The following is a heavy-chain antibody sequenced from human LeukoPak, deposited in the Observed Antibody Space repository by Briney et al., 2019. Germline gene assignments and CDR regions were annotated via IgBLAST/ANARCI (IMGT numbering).Heavy chain of an antibody. D-gene: IGHD3-3*01. CDR3: ARYIRSGDYYMDV. J-gene: IGHJ6*03. CDR1: GGSISSHY. Sequence: SETLSPTCSVFGGSISSHYWSWIRQPPGKGLEWIGYIYYSGSTNYNLSLKSRVTISVDTSKNQFSLKLSSVTAADTAVYYCARYIRSGDYYMDVWGKGTTVTVSS. V-gene: IGHV4-59*11. CDR2: IYYSGST.